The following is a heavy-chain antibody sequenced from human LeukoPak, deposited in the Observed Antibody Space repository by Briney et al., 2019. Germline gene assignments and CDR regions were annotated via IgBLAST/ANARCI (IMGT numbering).Heavy chain of an antibody. V-gene: IGHV3-21*01. CDR1: GFSFSTYA. CDR2: ISTSSIYI. CDR3: ARGKVGVAGNSNWFDP. D-gene: IGHD6-19*01. Sequence: PGGSLRLSCAASGFSFSTYAMHWVRQAPGKGLEWVSSISTSSIYIYYADSVKGRFTVSRDNAKKSLYLQMNSLRAADTAVYYCARGKVGVAGNSNWFDPWGQGTLVTVSS. J-gene: IGHJ5*02.